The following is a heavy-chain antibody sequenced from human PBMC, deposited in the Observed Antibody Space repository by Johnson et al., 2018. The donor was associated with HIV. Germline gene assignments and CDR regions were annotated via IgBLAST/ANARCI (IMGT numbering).Heavy chain of an antibody. Sequence: QVQLVESGGGVVQPGRSLRLSCAAPRFTVSSNEMSWVRQGPERGLEWVAVISYDGANKYYADSVKGRFTISRDNSKNTLYLQMHSLRAEDTAVYYCAKDLGDAVGTTHDAFDIWGQGTTVTVSS. CDR1: RFTVSSNE. J-gene: IGHJ3*02. CDR3: AKDLGDAVGTTHDAFDI. D-gene: IGHD1-26*01. V-gene: IGHV3-30*18. CDR2: ISYDGANK.